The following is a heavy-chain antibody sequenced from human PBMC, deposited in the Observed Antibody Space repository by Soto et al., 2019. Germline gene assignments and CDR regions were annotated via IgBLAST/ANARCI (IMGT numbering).Heavy chain of an antibody. D-gene: IGHD1-26*01. V-gene: IGHV3-23*01. J-gene: IGHJ3*02. CDR3: AKDRMSYNSVWDPFDI. CDR1: GFTFGTYA. Sequence: GGSLRLSCAASGFTFGTYAMSWVRQAPGKGLERVAGTGGLETDTYYADSVRGRFTISRDNSRSTLVLQMTSLRADDTAIYYCAKDRMSYNSVWDPFDIWGQGTVVTVSS. CDR2: TGGLETDT.